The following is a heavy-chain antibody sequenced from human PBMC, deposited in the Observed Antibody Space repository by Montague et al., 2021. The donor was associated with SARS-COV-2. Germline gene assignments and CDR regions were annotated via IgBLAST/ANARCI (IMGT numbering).Heavy chain of an antibody. CDR2: SNWI. V-gene: IGHV3-21*01. Sequence: SNWIYYADSLRCRFTISRDNAKDSLYLQLNSLTAEDTAVYYCARSGNFGTFLYRTPDYWGQGNLVIVSS. D-gene: IGHD1-1*01. CDR3: ARSGNFGTFLYRTPDY. J-gene: IGHJ4*02.